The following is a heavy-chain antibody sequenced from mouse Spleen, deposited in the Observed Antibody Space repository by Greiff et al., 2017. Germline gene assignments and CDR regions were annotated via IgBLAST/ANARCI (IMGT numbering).Heavy chain of an antibody. D-gene: IGHD2-3*01. Sequence: VQLQQSGAELVKPGTSVKLSCKASGYTFTSYWMHWVKQRPGQGLEWIGVIDPSDSYTNYNQKFKGKATLTVDTSSSTAYMQLSSLASEDSAVYYCARGSYDGYFYYWGQGTTLTVSS. CDR3: ARGSYDGYFYY. J-gene: IGHJ2*01. V-gene: IGHV1-59*01. CDR1: GYTFTSYW. CDR2: IDPSDSYT.